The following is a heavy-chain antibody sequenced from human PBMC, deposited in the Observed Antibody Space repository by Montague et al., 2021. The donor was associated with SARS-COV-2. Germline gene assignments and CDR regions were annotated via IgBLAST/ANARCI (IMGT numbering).Heavy chain of an antibody. V-gene: IGHV4-39*01. CDR3: ARHPNYCDHSLDNWFHH. CDR2: IYNSGTT. CDR1: GDSTSCPNCY. J-gene: IGHJ5*02. Sequence: SETLSLTCTVSGDSTSCPNCYWGWIRQAPGKGLDWIGTIYNSGTTYYNPSLKSRLTISIDTSKNQFSLKLTSVTAADTAVYYCARHPNYCDHSLDNWFHHWGQGTLVTVSS. D-gene: IGHD4-17*01.